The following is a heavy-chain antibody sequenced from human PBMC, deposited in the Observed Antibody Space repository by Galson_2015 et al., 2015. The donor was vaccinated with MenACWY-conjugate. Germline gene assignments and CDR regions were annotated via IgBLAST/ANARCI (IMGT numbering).Heavy chain of an antibody. D-gene: IGHD1-26*01. CDR2: ISGSGGST. CDR1: GFTFSSYA. CDR3: AGEWELLSYMDV. V-gene: IGHV3-23*01. J-gene: IGHJ6*03. Sequence: SLRLSCAASGFTFSSYAMSWVRQAPGKGLEWVSAISGSGGSTYYADSVKGRFTISRDNSKNTLYLQMNSLRAEDTAVYYCAGEWELLSYMDVWDKGTTVTVSS.